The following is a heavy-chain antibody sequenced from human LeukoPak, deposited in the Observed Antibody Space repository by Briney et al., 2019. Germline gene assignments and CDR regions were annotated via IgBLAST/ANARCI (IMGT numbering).Heavy chain of an antibody. Sequence: SETLSLTCTLSGGSISSGDYYWSWIRQPPGKGLEWIGYIYYSGSTHYNPSLKSRVTISVDTSKNQFSLKLSSVTAAETAVYYWASYRGVYARRNQHGFDPWGQGTLVTASS. CDR3: ASYRGVYARRNQHGFDP. CDR2: IYYSGST. D-gene: IGHD2-8*01. CDR1: GGSISSGDYY. V-gene: IGHV4-30-4*01. J-gene: IGHJ5*02.